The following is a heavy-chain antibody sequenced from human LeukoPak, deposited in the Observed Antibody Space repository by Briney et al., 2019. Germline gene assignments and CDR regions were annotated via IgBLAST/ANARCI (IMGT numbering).Heavy chain of an antibody. V-gene: IGHV3-48*03. CDR1: GFTFSSYE. D-gene: IGHD4-23*01. J-gene: IGHJ4*02. Sequence: PGGSLRLSCAASGFTFSSYEMNWVRQAPGKGLGWVSYISSSGSTIYYADSVKGRFTISRDNAKNSLYLQMNSLRAEDTALYYCARGGSYGGYHSYWGQGTLVTVSS. CDR2: ISSSGSTI. CDR3: ARGGSYGGYHSY.